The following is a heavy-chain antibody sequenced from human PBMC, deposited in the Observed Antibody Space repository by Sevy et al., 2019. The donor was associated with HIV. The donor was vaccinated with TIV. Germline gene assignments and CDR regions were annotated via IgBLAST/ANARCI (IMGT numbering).Heavy chain of an antibody. CDR2: TYYRSKWYN. J-gene: IGHJ6*04. V-gene: IGHV6-1*01. D-gene: IGHD5-12*01. CDR1: GDSVSSSSST. CDR3: ARGYAGIDV. Sequence: SQTLSLTCAISGDSVSSSSSTWTWIRQSPSRGLEWLGRTYYRSKWYNDYAVSMKGRRTINPDTSKNQFSLQLNSVTPEDTAVYYWARGYAGIDVCGAGTTVTASP.